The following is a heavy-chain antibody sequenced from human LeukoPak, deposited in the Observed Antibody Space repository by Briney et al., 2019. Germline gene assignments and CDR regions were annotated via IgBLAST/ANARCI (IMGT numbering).Heavy chain of an antibody. Sequence: GGSLRLSCAASGLTFSSHAMHWVRQAPGKGLEWVAVISYDGSNKYYADSVKGRFTISRDNSKNTLYLQMNSLRAEDTAVYYCARDSSSGYLGFDHWGQGTLVTVSS. CDR2: ISYDGSNK. CDR1: GLTFSSHA. CDR3: ARDSSSGYLGFDH. D-gene: IGHD3-22*01. J-gene: IGHJ5*02. V-gene: IGHV3-30-3*01.